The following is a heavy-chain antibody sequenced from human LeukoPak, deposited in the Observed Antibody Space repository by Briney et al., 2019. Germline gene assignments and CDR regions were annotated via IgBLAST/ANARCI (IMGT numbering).Heavy chain of an antibody. D-gene: IGHD1-26*01. Sequence: PSETLSLTCAVYSGSLSGFYWRWIRKPPGKGLEWIGEINHSGSTNYTPSLKSRVTISVDTSKNQFSLKLSSVTAADTAVYYCASFVGNNWFDPWGQGTLVTVSS. V-gene: IGHV4-34*01. CDR2: INHSGST. CDR3: ASFVGNNWFDP. J-gene: IGHJ5*02. CDR1: SGSLSGFY.